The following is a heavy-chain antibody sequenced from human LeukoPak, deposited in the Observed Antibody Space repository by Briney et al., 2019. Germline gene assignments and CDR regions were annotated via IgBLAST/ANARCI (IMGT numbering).Heavy chain of an antibody. CDR2: ISSSSSYI. V-gene: IGHV3-21*01. J-gene: IGHJ3*02. CDR3: AREKDRYFDWCNAFDI. CDR1: GFTFSSYS. Sequence: GGSLRLSCAASGFTFSSYSMNWVRQAPGKGLEWVSSISSSSSYIYYADSVKGRFTISRDNAKNSLYLQMNSLRAEDTAVYYCAREKDRYFDWCNAFDIWGQGTMVTVSS. D-gene: IGHD3-9*01.